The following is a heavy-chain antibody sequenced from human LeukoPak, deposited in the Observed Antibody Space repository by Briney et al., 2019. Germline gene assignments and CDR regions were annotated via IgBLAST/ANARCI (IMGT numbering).Heavy chain of an antibody. D-gene: IGHD2-21*02. CDR3: ARHSLHIGGLLPFDY. V-gene: IGHV4-39*01. CDR2: IYYSGST. J-gene: IGHJ4*02. Sequence: PSETLSLTCTVSVGSISSSSYYWGWIRQPPGNGLEWLGSIYYSGSTYYTPSLKSRVTISVDTSKTQFSLKLSSVTAADTAVYYCARHSLHIGGLLPFDYWGQGTPVTVSS. CDR1: VGSISSSSYY.